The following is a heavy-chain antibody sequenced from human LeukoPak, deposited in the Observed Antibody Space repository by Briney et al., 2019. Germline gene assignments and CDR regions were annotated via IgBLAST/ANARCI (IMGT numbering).Heavy chain of an antibody. CDR3: ASAVWGSGYVYFDY. CDR2: IYHSGST. V-gene: IGHV4-38-2*02. D-gene: IGHD3-22*01. CDR1: GYSISSGYY. J-gene: IGHJ4*02. Sequence: SETLSLTCTVSGYSISSGYYWAWIRQPPGKGLEWIGTIYHSGSTYYNPSLKSRVTISVDTSKNQFSLKLTSVTASDTAVYYCASAVWGSGYVYFDYWGQGILVTVSS.